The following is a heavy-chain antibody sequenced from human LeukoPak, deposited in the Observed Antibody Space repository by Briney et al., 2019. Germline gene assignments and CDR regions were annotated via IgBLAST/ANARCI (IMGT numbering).Heavy chain of an antibody. CDR3: ARLRCSSTSCYSNWFDP. J-gene: IGHJ5*02. CDR1: GGSISSYY. Sequence: SETLSLTCTFSGGSISSYYWSWIRQPAGKGLEWIGRIYTSGSTNYNPSLKSRVTMSVDTSKNQFSLKLSSVTAADTAVYYCARLRCSSTSCYSNWFDPWGQGTLVTVSS. D-gene: IGHD2-2*02. V-gene: IGHV4-4*07. CDR2: IYTSGST.